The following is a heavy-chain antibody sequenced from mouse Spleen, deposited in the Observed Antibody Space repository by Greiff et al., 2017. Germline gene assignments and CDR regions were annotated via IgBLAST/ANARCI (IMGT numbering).Heavy chain of an antibody. CDR3: ARSGRLRDYFDY. J-gene: IGHJ2*01. CDR2: INPSTGGT. V-gene: IGHV1-42*01. CDR1: GYSFTGYY. D-gene: IGHD2-4*01. Sequence: VQLQQSGPELVKPGASVKISCKASGYSFTGYYMNWVKQSPEKSLEWIGEINPSTGGTTYNQKFKAKATLTVDKSSSTAYMQLKSLTSEDSAVYYCARSGRLRDYFDYWGQGTTVTVSS.